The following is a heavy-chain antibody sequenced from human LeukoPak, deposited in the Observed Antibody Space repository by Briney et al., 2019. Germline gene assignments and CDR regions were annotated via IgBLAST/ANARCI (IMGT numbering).Heavy chain of an antibody. CDR2: IWYDGSNK. Sequence: GGSLRLSCAASGFTFSSYGMHWVRQAPGKGLEWVAVIWYDGSNKYYADSVKGRFTISRDNSKNTLYLQMNSLRAEDTAVYYCARASDRVIFDYWGQGTLVTVSS. V-gene: IGHV3-33*01. CDR1: GFTFSSYG. J-gene: IGHJ4*02. D-gene: IGHD2-21*01. CDR3: ARASDRVIFDY.